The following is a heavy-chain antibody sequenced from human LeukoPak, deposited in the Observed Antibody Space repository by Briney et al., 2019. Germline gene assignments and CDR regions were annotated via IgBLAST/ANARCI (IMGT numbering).Heavy chain of an antibody. J-gene: IGHJ4*02. CDR1: GGSISGINW. CDR2: IYHRGNT. CDR3: GRIGYSGYGTVDY. V-gene: IGHV4-4*02. D-gene: IGHD5-12*01. Sequence: LETLSLTCAVSGGSISGINWWSWVRQPLGKGLEWIGEIYHRGNTNYNPSLKSRVTISVDNSKNQFSLNLSSVTAADTAVYYCGRIGYSGYGTVDYWGQGTLVTVSS.